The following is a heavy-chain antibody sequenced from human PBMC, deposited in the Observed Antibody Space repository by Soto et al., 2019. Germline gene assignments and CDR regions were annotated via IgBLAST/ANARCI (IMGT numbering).Heavy chain of an antibody. J-gene: IGHJ6*02. CDR1: GGSISGYY. CDR2: MYNTGST. Sequence: SETLSLTCTVSGGSISGYYWSWIRQPPGKGLEWLGYMYNTGSTVYNPSFKSRVTISVDTSKNQFSLKLNSVTAADTAVYYCARDLWGYCGTDCYPLDVWGQGTTVTVS. CDR3: ARDLWGYCGTDCYPLDV. D-gene: IGHD2-21*02. V-gene: IGHV4-59*01.